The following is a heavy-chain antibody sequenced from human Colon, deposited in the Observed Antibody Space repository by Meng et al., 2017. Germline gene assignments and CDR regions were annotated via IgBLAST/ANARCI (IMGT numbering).Heavy chain of an antibody. CDR2: IYYTGST. Sequence: VQLQDAVPGLVRPSETLSLTCTVSGGSVSSGSYYWSWIRQPPGKGLEWIGYIYYTGSTNYNPSLKSRVTISVDTSKNQFSLKLSSVTAADTAVYYCARGPLDYWGQGTLVTVSS. V-gene: IGHV4-61*01. J-gene: IGHJ4*02. CDR3: ARGPLDY. CDR1: GGSVSSGSYY.